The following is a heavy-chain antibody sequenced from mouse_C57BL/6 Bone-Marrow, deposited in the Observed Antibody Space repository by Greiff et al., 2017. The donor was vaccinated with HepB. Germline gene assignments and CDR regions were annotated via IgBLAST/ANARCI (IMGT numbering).Heavy chain of an antibody. D-gene: IGHD2-4*01. CDR2: INPSSGYT. CDR3: ARFDYLYYFDY. V-gene: IGHV1-4*01. CDR1: GYTFTSYT. J-gene: IGHJ2*01. Sequence: VKLVESGAELARPGASVKMSCKASGYTFTSYTMHWVKQRPGQGLEWIGYINPSSGYTKYNQKFKDKATLTADKSSSTAYMQLSSLTSEDSAVYYCARFDYLYYFDYWGQGTTLTVSS.